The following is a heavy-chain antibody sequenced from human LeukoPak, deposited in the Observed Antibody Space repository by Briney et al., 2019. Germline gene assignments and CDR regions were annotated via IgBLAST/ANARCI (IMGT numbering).Heavy chain of an antibody. CDR1: GYTFTGYY. V-gene: IGHV1-2*04. CDR3: ARDHFDWLPKRSYYGMDV. J-gene: IGHJ6*02. Sequence: ASVKVSCKASGYTFTGYYMHWVRQAPGQGLEWMGWINPNSGGTNYAQKFQGWVTMTRDTSISTAYMELSRLRSDDTAVYYCARDHFDWLPKRSYYGMDVWGQGTTVTVSS. D-gene: IGHD3-9*01. CDR2: INPNSGGT.